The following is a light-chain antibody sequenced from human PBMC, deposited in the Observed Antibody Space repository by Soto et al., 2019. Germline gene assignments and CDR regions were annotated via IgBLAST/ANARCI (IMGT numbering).Light chain of an antibody. Sequence: QSVLTQPASVSGSPGQSITISCTGTSSDVGGYEFVSWYQQHPGKAPKLMIYEVSNRPSGVSSRFSGSKSGNTASLTISGLQAEDEADYYCGSYTSNNTYVFGTGTKVTVL. CDR1: SSDVGGYEF. CDR3: GSYTSNNTYV. J-gene: IGLJ1*01. V-gene: IGLV2-14*01. CDR2: EVS.